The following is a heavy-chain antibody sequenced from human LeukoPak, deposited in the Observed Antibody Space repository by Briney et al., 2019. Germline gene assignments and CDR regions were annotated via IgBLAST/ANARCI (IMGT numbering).Heavy chain of an antibody. J-gene: IGHJ5*02. Sequence: SVKVSCKASGGTFSSYAISWVRQAPGQGLEWMGGIIPIFGTANYAQKFQGRVTITADESTSTAYMELSSLRSEDTAVYYCARGLHCSSTSCYLFDPWGQGTLVTVSS. V-gene: IGHV1-69*13. CDR3: ARGLHCSSTSCYLFDP. D-gene: IGHD2-2*01. CDR2: IIPIFGTA. CDR1: GGTFSSYA.